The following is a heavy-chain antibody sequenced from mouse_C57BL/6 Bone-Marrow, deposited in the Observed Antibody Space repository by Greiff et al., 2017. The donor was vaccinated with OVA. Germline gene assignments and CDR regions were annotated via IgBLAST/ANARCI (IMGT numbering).Heavy chain of an antibody. CDR3: ARVNYGSGYFYWYFDV. Sequence: EVQRVESEGGLVQPGSSMKLSCTASGFTFSDYYMAWVRQVPEKGLEWVANINYDGSSTYYLDSLKSRFIISRDNAKSILYLQMSSLKTEDTATYYCARVNYGSGYFYWYFDVWGTGTTVTVSS. D-gene: IGHD1-1*01. J-gene: IGHJ1*03. CDR1: GFTFSDYY. V-gene: IGHV5-16*01. CDR2: INYDGSST.